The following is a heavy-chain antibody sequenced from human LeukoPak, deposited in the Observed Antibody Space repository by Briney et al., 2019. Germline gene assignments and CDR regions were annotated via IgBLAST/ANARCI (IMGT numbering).Heavy chain of an antibody. Sequence: PSETLSLTCAVSGGSISSSNWWSWVRQPPGKGLGWIGEIYHSGSTNYNPSLKSRVTISVDKSKNQFSLKLSSVTAADTAVYYCARGARFGELFYYYYYGMDVWGQGTTVTVSS. CDR2: IYHSGST. V-gene: IGHV4-4*02. D-gene: IGHD3-10*01. CDR1: GGSISSSNW. J-gene: IGHJ6*02. CDR3: ARGARFGELFYYYYYGMDV.